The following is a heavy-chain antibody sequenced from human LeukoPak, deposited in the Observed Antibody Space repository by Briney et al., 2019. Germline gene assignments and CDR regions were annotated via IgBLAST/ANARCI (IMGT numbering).Heavy chain of an antibody. CDR1: GFIFSSYE. V-gene: IGHV3-48*03. D-gene: IGHD3-10*02. Sequence: GGSLRLSCAASGFIFSSYEMSWVRQAPGKGLGWVSYISSSGSTIYYADSVKGRFTISRDNAKNSLYLQMNSLRAEDTAVYYCAELGITMIGGVWGKGTTVTISS. CDR2: ISSSGSTI. J-gene: IGHJ6*04. CDR3: AELGITMIGGV.